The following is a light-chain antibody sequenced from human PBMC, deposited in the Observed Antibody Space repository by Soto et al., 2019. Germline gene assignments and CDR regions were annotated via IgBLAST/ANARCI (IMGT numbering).Light chain of an antibody. V-gene: IGLV2-8*01. J-gene: IGLJ1*01. CDR2: EVS. CDR3: SSYGGRYKYV. CDR1: STDVGGYNY. Sequence: QSALTQPPSAAGSPGHAVTLSCTGTSTDVGGYNYVSWYQQYPGKAPKLMIYEVSKRPSGVPDRFSGSKSGNTASLTVSGLQAEDEAEYYCSSYGGRYKYVFGTGTKLTVL.